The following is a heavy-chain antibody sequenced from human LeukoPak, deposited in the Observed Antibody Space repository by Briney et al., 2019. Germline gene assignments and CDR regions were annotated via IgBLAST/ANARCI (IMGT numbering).Heavy chain of an antibody. CDR1: GFTFDDYA. J-gene: IGHJ4*02. V-gene: IGHV3-9*01. D-gene: IGHD4-17*01. CDR2: ISWNSGSI. CDR3: AKGVTTLLG. Sequence: PGGSLRLSCAASGFTFDDYAMHWVRQAPGKGLEWVSGISWNSGSIGYADSVKGRLTISRDNAKNSLYLQMNSLRAEDTALYYCAKGVTTLLGWGQGTLVTVSS.